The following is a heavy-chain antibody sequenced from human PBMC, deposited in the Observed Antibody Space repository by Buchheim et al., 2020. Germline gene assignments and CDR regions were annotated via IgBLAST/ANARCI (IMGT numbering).Heavy chain of an antibody. CDR1: GFTFSNYA. CDR3: AKVSGWSYDSSGLFDY. V-gene: IGHV3-23*01. J-gene: IGHJ4*02. Sequence: EVQLLESGGGLVQPGGSLRLSCAASGFTFSNYAMSWVRQAPGKGLEWVSAISGSGGIIYYADSVKGRFTISRDNSKNSLILQMKSIRDKDTAVYYYAKVSGWSYDSSGLFDYWGQGTL. CDR2: ISGSGGII. D-gene: IGHD3-22*01.